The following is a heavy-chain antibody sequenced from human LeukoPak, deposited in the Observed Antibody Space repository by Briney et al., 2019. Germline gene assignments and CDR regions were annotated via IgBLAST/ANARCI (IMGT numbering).Heavy chain of an antibody. CDR1: GGTFSSYA. J-gene: IGHJ6*02. CDR3: ASTGSSSVNYYYYGMDV. Sequence: ASVKVSCKAPGGTFSSYAISWVRQAPGQGLEWMGGIIPIFGTANYAQKFQGRVTITADESTSTAYMELSSLRSEDTAVYYCASTGSSSVNYYYYGMDVWGQGTTVTVSS. V-gene: IGHV1-69*13. CDR2: IIPIFGTA. D-gene: IGHD6-6*01.